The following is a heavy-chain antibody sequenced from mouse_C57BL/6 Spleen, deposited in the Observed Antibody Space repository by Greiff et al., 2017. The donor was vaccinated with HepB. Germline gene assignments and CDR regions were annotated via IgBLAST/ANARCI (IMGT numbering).Heavy chain of an antibody. Sequence: EVKLQQSGPELVKPGASVKISCKASGYTFTDYYMNWVKQSHGKSLEWIGDINPNNGGTSYNQKFKGKATWTVDKSSSTAYMELRSLTSEDSAVYYCASAYGYGDWYFDVWGTGTTVTVSS. D-gene: IGHD2-2*01. CDR3: ASAYGYGDWYFDV. CDR1: GYTFTDYY. CDR2: INPNNGGT. V-gene: IGHV1-26*01. J-gene: IGHJ1*03.